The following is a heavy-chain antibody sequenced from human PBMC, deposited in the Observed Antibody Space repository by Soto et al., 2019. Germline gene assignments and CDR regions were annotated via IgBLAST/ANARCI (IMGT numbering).Heavy chain of an antibody. CDR2: INAGSGNT. V-gene: IGHV1-3*01. CDR3: ARGLLIVGATKEQNFDY. CDR1: GYTFTSYA. D-gene: IGHD1-26*01. Sequence: ASVKVSCKASGYTFTSYAMHWVRQAPGQRLEWMGWINAGSGNTKYSQKFQGRVTITRDTSASTAYMELSSLRSEDTAVYYCARGLLIVGATKEQNFDYWRQRTLVTVSS. J-gene: IGHJ4*02.